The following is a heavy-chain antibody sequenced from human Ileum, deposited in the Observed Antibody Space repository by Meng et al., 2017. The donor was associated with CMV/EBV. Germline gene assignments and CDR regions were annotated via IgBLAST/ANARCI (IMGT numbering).Heavy chain of an antibody. CDR2: IYSSGST. V-gene: IGHV3-66*03. Sequence: CAASGRSVDANHMSWVRQAPGKGLEYVSLIYSSGSTYYTSSVKGRFTVSRDNSKNRLYLHMNSLKIDDTAVYYCASESVRIGDNFSYWGQGTLVTVSS. CDR1: GRSVDANH. D-gene: IGHD3-10*01. CDR3: ASESVRIGDNFSY. J-gene: IGHJ4*02.